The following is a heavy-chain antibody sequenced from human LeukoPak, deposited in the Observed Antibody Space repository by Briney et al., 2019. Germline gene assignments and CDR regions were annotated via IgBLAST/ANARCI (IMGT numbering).Heavy chain of an antibody. CDR3: ARQPELTIFGTPDYYYGMDV. D-gene: IGHD3-3*01. V-gene: IGHV4-39*01. Sequence: SETLSLTCTVSGGSISSSSYYWGWIRQPPGKGLEWIGSIYYSGSTYYNPSLKSRVTISVDTSKNQFSLKLSSVTAADTAVYYCARQPELTIFGTPDYYYGMDVWGQGTTVTVSS. CDR2: IYYSGST. J-gene: IGHJ6*02. CDR1: GGSISSSSYY.